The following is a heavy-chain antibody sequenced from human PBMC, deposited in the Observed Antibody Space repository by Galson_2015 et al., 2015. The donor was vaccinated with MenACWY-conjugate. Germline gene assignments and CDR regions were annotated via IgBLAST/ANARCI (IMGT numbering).Heavy chain of an antibody. D-gene: IGHD2-15*01. CDR3: TTHNTDSWVRLLLHSYMDV. CDR1: AFTFSNAY. V-gene: IGHV3-15*01. CDR2: IKSQTDGGKI. J-gene: IGHJ6*03. Sequence: SLRLSCAGSAFTFSNAYMSWVRQAPGKGLEWVGRIKSQTDGGKIDYAAPVQGRFTISRDDSKNTLYLQMNSMKIEDTAVYYCTTHNTDSWVRLLLHSYMDVWGKGTTVTVSS.